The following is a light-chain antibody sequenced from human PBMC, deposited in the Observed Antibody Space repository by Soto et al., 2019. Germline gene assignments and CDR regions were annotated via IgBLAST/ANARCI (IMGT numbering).Light chain of an antibody. CDR1: SSDVGGYNY. J-gene: IGLJ1*01. CDR3: CSYAGIYTYV. CDR2: DVS. Sequence: QSALTQPRSVSGSPGQSVTISCTGTSSDVGGYNYVSWYQQHPGKAPKLMIYDVSKRPSGVPDRFSGSKSGNTASLTISGLHAEDEADYYCCSYAGIYTYVFGTVTKLTVL. V-gene: IGLV2-11*01.